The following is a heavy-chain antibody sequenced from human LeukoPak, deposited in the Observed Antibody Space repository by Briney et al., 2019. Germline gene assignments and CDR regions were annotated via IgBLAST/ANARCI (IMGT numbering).Heavy chain of an antibody. CDR3: AGDHYYSHSSGSLSFLKRGDYFDY. D-gene: IGHD3-22*01. CDR1: RFTFSDYS. V-gene: IGHV3-21*01. J-gene: IGHJ4*02. CDR2: ISSGSVYI. Sequence: PGGSLRLSCAASRFTFSDYSMNWVRQAPGKGLQWVASISSGSVYIYYADSMKGRFTISRDNAKNSMYLQMYSLRAEDTAVYYCAGDHYYSHSSGSLSFLKRGDYFDYWGQGTLVTVSS.